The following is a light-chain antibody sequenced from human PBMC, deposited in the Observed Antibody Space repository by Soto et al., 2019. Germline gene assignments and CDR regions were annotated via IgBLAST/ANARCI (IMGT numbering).Light chain of an antibody. CDR3: QQSDSTPIT. V-gene: IGKV4-1*01. CDR2: WAS. Sequence: DIVMTQSPDSLAVSLGERATINCKSSQSVLFSSNNKNYLAWYQQKPGQPPKLLIYWASTRESGVPNRFSGSGSGIDFTLTISSLQAEDVAVYYCQQSDSTPITFGQGTRLEIK. J-gene: IGKJ5*01. CDR1: QSVLFSSNNKNY.